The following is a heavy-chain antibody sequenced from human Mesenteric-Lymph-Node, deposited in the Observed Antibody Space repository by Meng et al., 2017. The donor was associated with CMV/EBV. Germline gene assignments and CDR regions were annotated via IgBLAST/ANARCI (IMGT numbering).Heavy chain of an antibody. CDR2: ISGGGYTT. CDR3: AKAWGGSSSRQLID. CDR1: GFTFSNYA. D-gene: IGHD2-2*01. V-gene: IGHV3-23*01. Sequence: GESLKISCAASGFTFSNYAMTWVRQTPGKGLEWVSAISGGGYTTYYADSVKGRFTISRDNSENTLYLQMNSLRAEDTAVYYCAKAWGGSSSRQLIDWGQGTLVTVSS. J-gene: IGHJ4*02.